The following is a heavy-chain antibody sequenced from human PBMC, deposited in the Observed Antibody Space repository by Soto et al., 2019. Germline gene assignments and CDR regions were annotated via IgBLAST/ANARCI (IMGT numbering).Heavy chain of an antibody. CDR3: AKWGGDYYGMDV. D-gene: IGHD2-8*01. Sequence: EVQLVESGGGLVKPGGSLRLSCAASGFTFSSYSMNWVRQAPGKGLEWVSSISSSSGYIYYADSVKGRFTISRDNAQNSLYLKMNSLRAEDTAVYYCAKWGGDYYGMDVWGQVTTVTVSS. CDR1: GFTFSSYS. V-gene: IGHV3-21*01. J-gene: IGHJ6*02. CDR2: ISSSSGYI.